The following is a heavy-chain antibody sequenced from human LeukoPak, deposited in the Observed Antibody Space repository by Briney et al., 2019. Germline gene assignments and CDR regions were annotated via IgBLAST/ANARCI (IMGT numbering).Heavy chain of an antibody. CDR3: GRDGRRIVGATGDY. Sequence: GGSLTLFCAAWGLILCSYSVKWVRQSTRKGPEWVSYISSSSSTIYFADSVKGRLTISRDNAKNSLYLQMNSLRAEDTAVYYCGRDGRRIVGATGDYWGQGTLVTVSS. D-gene: IGHD1-26*01. CDR1: GLILCSYS. V-gene: IGHV3-48*01. CDR2: ISSSSSTI. J-gene: IGHJ4*02.